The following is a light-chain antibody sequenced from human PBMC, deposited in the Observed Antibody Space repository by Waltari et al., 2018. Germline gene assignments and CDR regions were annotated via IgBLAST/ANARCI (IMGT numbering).Light chain of an antibody. V-gene: IGLV2-14*03. CDR3: LSYTPSDTYV. J-gene: IGLJ1*01. Sequence: SALPQPASVSGSPGQSISISCTGTSSDVGRYDYVSWYQQHPDKAPKLWIYDVTQRPSGISHRFSCFKSGYTASLTISGLQSEDEADYYCLSYTPSDTYVFGSVTRVTVL. CDR2: DVT. CDR1: SSDVGRYDY.